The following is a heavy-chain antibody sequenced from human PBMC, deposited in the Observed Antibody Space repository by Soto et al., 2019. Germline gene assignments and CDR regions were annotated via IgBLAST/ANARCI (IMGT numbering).Heavy chain of an antibody. Sequence: SETLSLTCGVHGRSLSGDYWSWIRRPPGKGLEWIGEINGNGNTNYNPSLKSRVTISADTSKSQFSLKVSSVTAADTAIYYCARNGYYAIDYWGQGILVTAPQ. V-gene: IGHV4-34*01. CDR3: ARNGYYAIDY. CDR2: INGNGNT. J-gene: IGHJ4*02. CDR1: GRSLSGDY. D-gene: IGHD2-8*01.